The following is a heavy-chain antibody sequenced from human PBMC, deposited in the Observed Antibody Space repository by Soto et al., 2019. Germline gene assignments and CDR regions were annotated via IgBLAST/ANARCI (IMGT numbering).Heavy chain of an antibody. D-gene: IGHD2-2*01. CDR2: IKSKVDGGTA. CDR3: TTLSYLYYDGMDV. J-gene: IGHJ6*02. CDR1: GFTFSNAW. Sequence: GGSLRLSXEASGFTFSNAWMNWVSQGPGKGLEWLGRIKSKVDGGTADYGAATKGRFSISRDDLKNMLYLQMNSLKPDDTAVYYCTTLSYLYYDGMDVWGQGTTVTVSS. V-gene: IGHV3-15*01.